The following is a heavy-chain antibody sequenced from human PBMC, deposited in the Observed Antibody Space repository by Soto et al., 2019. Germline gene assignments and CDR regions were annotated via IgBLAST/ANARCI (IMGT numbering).Heavy chain of an antibody. CDR2: IYYSGST. CDR1: GGSISSYY. J-gene: IGHJ5*02. Sequence: SETLSLTCTVSGGSISSYYWSWIRQPPGKGLEWIGYIYYSGSTNYNPSLKSRVTISVDTSKNQFSLKLSSVTAADTAVYYCARAIYGPDATEWFDPWGQGTLVTVSS. V-gene: IGHV4-59*01. D-gene: IGHD2-2*02. CDR3: ARAIYGPDATEWFDP.